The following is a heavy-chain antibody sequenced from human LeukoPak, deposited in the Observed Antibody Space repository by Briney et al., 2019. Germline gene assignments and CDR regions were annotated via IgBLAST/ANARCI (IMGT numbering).Heavy chain of an antibody. D-gene: IGHD6-13*01. Sequence: KPSETLSLTCTVSGGSISSYYWSWIRQPPGKGLEWIGYIYYSGSTNYNPSLKSRVTISVDTSKNQFSLKLSSVAAADTAVYYCARGKQLERTLWGHGTLVTVSS. CDR2: IYYSGST. CDR3: ARGKQLERTL. J-gene: IGHJ4*01. V-gene: IGHV4-59*01. CDR1: GGSISSYY.